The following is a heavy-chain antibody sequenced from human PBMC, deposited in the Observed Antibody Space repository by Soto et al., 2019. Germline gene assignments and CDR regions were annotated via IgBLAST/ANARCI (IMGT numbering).Heavy chain of an antibody. D-gene: IGHD4-4*01. Sequence: QVQLQESGPGLVQPSQTLSLTCAVSGDTLSSSGVAWNWIRQSPSRGLEWLGRTYYTSQWYNDYATSVQSRININPDTSQNQFSLQLNSVTPDDTAVYYCARGRVSAFDYWGQGTRVTVSS. CDR3: ARGRVSAFDY. V-gene: IGHV6-1*01. J-gene: IGHJ4*02. CDR1: GDTLSSSGVA. CDR2: TYYTSQWYN.